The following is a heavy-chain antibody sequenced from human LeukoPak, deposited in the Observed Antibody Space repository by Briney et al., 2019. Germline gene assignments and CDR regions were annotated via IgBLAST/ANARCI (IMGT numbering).Heavy chain of an antibody. D-gene: IGHD6-25*01. CDR1: GFTVSSSY. V-gene: IGHV3-66*01. CDR3: ARCGIPAAAVYFDS. CDR2: IYSGGNT. Sequence: GGSLRLSCAASGFTVSSSYMSWVRQAPGKGLEWVSVIYSGGNTYYADSVKGRLTISRDNSKNTLYLQMNSLRAEDTALYYCARCGIPAAAVYFDSWGQGTLVTVSS. J-gene: IGHJ4*02.